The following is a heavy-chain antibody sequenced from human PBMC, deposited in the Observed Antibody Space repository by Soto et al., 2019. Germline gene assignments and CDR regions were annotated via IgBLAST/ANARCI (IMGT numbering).Heavy chain of an antibody. D-gene: IGHD3-22*01. CDR2: ITGSGDYT. V-gene: IGHV3-23*01. CDR3: AKARYYDSTGYLYYFDY. CDR1: GFTFSNYA. Sequence: GSLRLSCVASGFTFSNYAMSWVRQAPGKGLEWVSSITGSGDYTYYADSVKGRFTISRDNSKNTLYLQMNSLRAEDTAVYYCAKARYYDSTGYLYYFDYWGQGTLVTVSS. J-gene: IGHJ4*02.